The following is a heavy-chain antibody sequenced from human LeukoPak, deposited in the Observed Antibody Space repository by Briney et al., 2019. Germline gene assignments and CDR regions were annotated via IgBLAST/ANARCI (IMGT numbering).Heavy chain of an antibody. V-gene: IGHV3-30*18. J-gene: IGHJ6*03. Sequence: GGSLRLSCSASGFIFRNYGMNWVRQAPGKGLEWVAVISYDGSNKYYADSVKGRFTISRDNSKNTLHLQMNSLRAEDTAVYYCAKGGSYYYYYYMDVWGKGTTVTVSS. D-gene: IGHD1-26*01. CDR2: ISYDGSNK. CDR3: AKGGSYYYYYYMDV. CDR1: GFIFRNYG.